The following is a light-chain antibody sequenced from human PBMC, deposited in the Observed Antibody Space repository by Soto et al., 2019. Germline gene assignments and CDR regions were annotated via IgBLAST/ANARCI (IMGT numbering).Light chain of an antibody. CDR1: SSDVGAYNY. J-gene: IGLJ2*01. V-gene: IGLV2-11*01. CDR3: CSYAGDYTRI. Sequence: QSALTQPRSVSGSPGQSVTISCTGTSSDVGAYNYVSWYQHHPGKAPKLMIHDVNKRPSGVPDRFSGSKSDNTASLTISGLQAEDEADYYCCSYAGDYTRIFGGGTKLTVL. CDR2: DVN.